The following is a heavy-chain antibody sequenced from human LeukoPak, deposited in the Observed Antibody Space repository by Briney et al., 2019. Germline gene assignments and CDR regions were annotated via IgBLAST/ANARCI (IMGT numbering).Heavy chain of an antibody. Sequence: QPGGSLRLSCPASGFTFSSYWMSWVRQAPGKGLEWVANIKQDGSEKYYVDSVKGRFTISRDNAKNSLYLQMISLRAEDTAVYYCARGGGGHYYYSSGYYYFGYFQHWGQGTLVTVSS. CDR1: GFTFSSYW. D-gene: IGHD3-22*01. J-gene: IGHJ1*01. V-gene: IGHV3-7*01. CDR2: IKQDGSEK. CDR3: ARGGGGHYYYSSGYYYFGYFQH.